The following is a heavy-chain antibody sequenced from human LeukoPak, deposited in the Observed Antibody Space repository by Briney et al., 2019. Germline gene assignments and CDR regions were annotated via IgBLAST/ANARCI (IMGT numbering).Heavy chain of an antibody. CDR3: ARNPVTTKYFDY. CDR2: INPSGGST. V-gene: IGHV1-46*01. J-gene: IGHJ4*02. D-gene: IGHD4-17*01. CDR1: GYTFTSYY. Sequence: ASVKVSCKASGYTFTSYYMHWVRQAPGQGLEWMGIINPSGGSTRYAQKLQGRVTMTRDTSTSTVYMELSSLRSEDTAVYYCARNPVTTKYFDYWGQGTLVTVSS.